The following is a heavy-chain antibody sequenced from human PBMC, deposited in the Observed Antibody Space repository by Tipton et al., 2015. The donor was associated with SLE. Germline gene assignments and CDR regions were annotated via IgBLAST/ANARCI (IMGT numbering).Heavy chain of an antibody. J-gene: IGHJ3*02. CDR3: ARDGGIQLWSSAAFDI. V-gene: IGHV4-61*09. Sequence: TLSLTCTVSGGSISSGNYYWSWIRQPAGKGLEWIGYIYTSGSTKYNPSLKSRVTISVDTSKNQLSLKLRSVTAADTAVYYCARDGGIQLWSSAAFDIWCQGTMVTVSS. CDR1: GGSISSGNYY. D-gene: IGHD5-18*01. CDR2: IYTSGST.